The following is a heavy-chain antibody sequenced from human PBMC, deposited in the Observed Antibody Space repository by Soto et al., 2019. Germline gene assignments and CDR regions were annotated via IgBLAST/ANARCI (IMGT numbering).Heavy chain of an antibody. Sequence: QITVKESGLTLVKPTQTLTLTCTFSGFSLSTNGMGVGWIRQSPGKALEWLALIYWDDDKRYSPSLRTRLTTPQDTPKTRVNLPITKVDPVDTATYSFARRTRGVYDLDRLWEKFDYWGQGTVVTVSS. V-gene: IGHV2-5*02. CDR2: IYWDDDK. CDR3: ARRTRGVYDLDRLWEKFDY. CDR1: GFSLSTNGMG. J-gene: IGHJ4*02. D-gene: IGHD5-12*01.